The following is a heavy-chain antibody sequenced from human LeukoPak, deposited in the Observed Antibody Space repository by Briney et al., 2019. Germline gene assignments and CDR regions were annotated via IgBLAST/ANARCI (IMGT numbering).Heavy chain of an antibody. CDR2: ISTSGSSI. V-gene: IGHV3-48*03. CDR1: GFTFSTYE. J-gene: IGHJ4*02. CDR3: ARDSRDGYYRPDYFDY. Sequence: GGSLRLSCAASGFTFSTYEINWVRQAPGKGLEWLSHISTSGSSIHYADSVKGRFTISRDNTKNSLYLQMNSLRAEDTAVYYCARDSRDGYYRPDYFDYWGQGILVTVSS. D-gene: IGHD5-24*01.